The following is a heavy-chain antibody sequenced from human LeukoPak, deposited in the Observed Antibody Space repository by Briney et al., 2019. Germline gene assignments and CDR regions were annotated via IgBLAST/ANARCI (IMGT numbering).Heavy chain of an antibody. CDR1: GGTFSSYA. CDR2: IIPIFGTA. V-gene: IGHV1-69*05. Sequence: SVKVSCKASGGTFSSYAISWLRQAPGQGLEWMGGIIPIFGTANYAQKFQGRVTITTDESTSTAYMELSSLRSEDTAVYYCARSELHYYYYYMDVWGKGTTVTVSS. D-gene: IGHD1-14*01. J-gene: IGHJ6*03. CDR3: ARSELHYYYYYMDV.